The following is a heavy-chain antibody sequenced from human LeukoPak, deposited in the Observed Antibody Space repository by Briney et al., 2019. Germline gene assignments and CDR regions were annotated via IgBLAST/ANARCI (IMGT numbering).Heavy chain of an antibody. CDR1: GGTFCSYA. V-gene: IGHV1-69*05. J-gene: IGHJ4*02. D-gene: IGHD1-7*01. CDR2: IIPIFGTA. CDR3: ARTVNLITGTMRGVFDY. Sequence: SVKVSCKASGGTFCSYAISWVRQAPGQGLEWMGGIIPIFGTANYAQKFQGRVTITTDESTNTAYMELSSLRSEDTAVYYCARTVNLITGTMRGVFDYWGQGTLVTVSS.